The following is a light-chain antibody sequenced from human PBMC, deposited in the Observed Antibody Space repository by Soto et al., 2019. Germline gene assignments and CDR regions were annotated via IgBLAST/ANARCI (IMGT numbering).Light chain of an antibody. Sequence: QSVLTQPASVSGSPGQSIAISCTGTRSDVGAYNYVSWYQQLPGTAPKLLMFNDDKRPSGVPDRFSGSRSGTSASLAISGLQSDDEAVYFCSTWDDSLNGWVFGGGTKLTVL. CDR1: RSDVGAYNY. CDR2: NDD. J-gene: IGLJ3*02. V-gene: IGLV2-14*03. CDR3: STWDDSLNGWV.